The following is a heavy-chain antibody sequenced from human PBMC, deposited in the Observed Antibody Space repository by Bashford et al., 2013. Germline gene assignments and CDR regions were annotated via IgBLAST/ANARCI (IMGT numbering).Heavy chain of an antibody. CDR2: IKQDGSEK. J-gene: IGHJ4*02. Sequence: VRQAPGKGLEWVANIKQDGSEKYYVDSVKGRFTISRDNTKNSLYLQMNSLRVEDTAVYYCARAGMTTVTTWSWVDYWGQGTLVTVSS. D-gene: IGHD4-17*01. CDR3: ARAGMTTVTTWSWVDY. V-gene: IGHV3-7*01.